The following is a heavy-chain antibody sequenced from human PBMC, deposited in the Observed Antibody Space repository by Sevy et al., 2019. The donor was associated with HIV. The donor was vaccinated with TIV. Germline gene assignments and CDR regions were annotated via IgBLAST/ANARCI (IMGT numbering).Heavy chain of an antibody. CDR2: INSDGSST. V-gene: IGHV3-74*01. D-gene: IGHD3-22*01. CDR3: ARDSSDYLGAYWYFDL. Sequence: GGSLRLSCAASGFTFRSYWMHWVRQAPGKGLVWVSRINSDGSSTSYADSVKGRFTISRDNAKNTLYLQMNSLRAEDTAVYYCARDSSDYLGAYWYFDLWGRGTLVTVSS. CDR1: GFTFRSYW. J-gene: IGHJ2*01.